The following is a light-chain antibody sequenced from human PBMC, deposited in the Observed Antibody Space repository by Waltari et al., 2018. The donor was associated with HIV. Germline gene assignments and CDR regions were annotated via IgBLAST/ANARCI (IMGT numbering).Light chain of an antibody. Sequence: IVLTQSPESLAVSLGERATTNCKSTQSVSYSSNNKNYLSCYQQKPGQPPKLIIYWASSRQSGVPDRFSGSGSGTDFTLTISSLQAEDVAVYFCQQTYTIPPTFGGGTKVEIK. CDR2: WAS. CDR3: QQTYTIPPT. V-gene: IGKV4-1*01. CDR1: QSVSYSSNNKNY. J-gene: IGKJ4*01.